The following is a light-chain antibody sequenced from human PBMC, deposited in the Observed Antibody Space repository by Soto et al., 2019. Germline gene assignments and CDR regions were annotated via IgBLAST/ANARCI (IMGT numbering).Light chain of an antibody. CDR3: QQSYSTPIT. CDR1: QSISSY. Sequence: IHRTQSPSSLSASVLYRVTITFLSSQSISSYLNWYQQKPGKAPKLLIYAASSLQSGVPSRFSGSGSGTDFTLTISSLQPEDFATYYCQQSYSTPITFGQGTRLEIK. V-gene: IGKV1-39*01. CDR2: AAS. J-gene: IGKJ5*01.